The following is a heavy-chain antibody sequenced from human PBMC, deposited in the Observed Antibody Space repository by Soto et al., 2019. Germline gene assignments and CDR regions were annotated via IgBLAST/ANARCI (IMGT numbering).Heavy chain of an antibody. J-gene: IGHJ4*02. CDR1: GDTFNFYT. V-gene: IGHV1-69*02. CDR3: ATSFGSGSRAFDY. D-gene: IGHD3-10*01. CDR2: FNPILSFS. Sequence: QVQLVQSGAEVKKPGSSVKVSCKASGDTFNFYTINWVRQAPGLGLEWMGRFNPILSFSNSALKFQGRVTLTAAKSTSTASMVLSSLRSEDTAIYYCATSFGSGSRAFDYWGQGALVTVSS.